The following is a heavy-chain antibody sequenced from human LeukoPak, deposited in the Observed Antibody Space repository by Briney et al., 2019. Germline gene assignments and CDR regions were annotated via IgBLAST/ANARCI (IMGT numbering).Heavy chain of an antibody. J-gene: IGHJ3*02. CDR3: ARDIYCSGDSCYTGAFDI. Sequence: GGSLRLSCAASGFTFSSYSMNWVRQAPGKGLEWVSYISSSSSTVYNADSAKGRFTISRDNAKNSLYLQMNSLRDEDTAMYYCARDIYCSGDSCYTGAFDIWGQGTMVTVSS. CDR2: ISSSSSTV. D-gene: IGHD2-15*01. CDR1: GFTFSSYS. V-gene: IGHV3-48*02.